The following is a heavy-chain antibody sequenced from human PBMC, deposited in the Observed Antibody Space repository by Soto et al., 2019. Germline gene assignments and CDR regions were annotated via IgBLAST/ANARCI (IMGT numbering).Heavy chain of an antibody. CDR2: INWDGVNT. V-gene: IGHV3-43*01. J-gene: IGHJ4*02. CDR3: VRDGRPGHFDY. D-gene: IGHD1-26*01. Sequence: EVQLVESGGVVVRPGRSLSLSCAASGFTFDDYTMHWVRQAPGKSLEWVSLINWDGVNTYYADSVKGRFTISRDNIKSSLYLQMNSLRTEDTAFYYCVRDGRPGHFDYWGQGTLVTVSS. CDR1: GFTFDDYT.